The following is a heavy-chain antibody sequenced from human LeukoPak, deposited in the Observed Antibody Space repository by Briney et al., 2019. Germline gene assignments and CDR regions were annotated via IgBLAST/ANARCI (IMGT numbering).Heavy chain of an antibody. CDR2: IIPILGIA. CDR1: GGTFSSYA. V-gene: IGHV1-69*04. Sequence: ASVKVSCKASGGTFSSYAISWVRQAPGQGLEWMGRIIPILGIANYAQKFQGRVTITADKSTSTAYMELSSLRSEDTAVYYCASGLRYFDWLIDYWGQGTLVTVSS. CDR3: ASGLRYFDWLIDY. D-gene: IGHD3-9*01. J-gene: IGHJ4*02.